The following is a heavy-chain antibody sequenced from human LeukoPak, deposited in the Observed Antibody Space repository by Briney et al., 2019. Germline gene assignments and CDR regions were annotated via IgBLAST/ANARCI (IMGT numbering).Heavy chain of an antibody. V-gene: IGHV3-23*01. J-gene: IGHJ4*02. CDR1: RFTFSSYA. Sequence: GGSLSLACPAYRFTFSSYAMSWVRQAPGRGLEWVSAISGSGGSTYYADSVKGRFTISRDNSKNTLYLQMNSLRAEDTAVYYCAKVPGGYCASSTCWLDYWGQGTLVTVSS. CDR2: ISGSGGST. CDR3: AKVPGGYCASSTCWLDY. D-gene: IGHD2-21*01.